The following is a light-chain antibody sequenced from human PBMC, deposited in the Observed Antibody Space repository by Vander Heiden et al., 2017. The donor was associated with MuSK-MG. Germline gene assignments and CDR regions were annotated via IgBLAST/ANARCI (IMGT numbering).Light chain of an antibody. CDR2: MNG. Sequence: QSVLTQPPAPSGTPGQRVTISCSGGSSNIGSNDVYCYQRLPATAPHLLIFMNGQRPSGVPHRFSGATTGTSASPATSALRSEDEADYYCSTSDAGPSGPVVFGGGTKLTVL. CDR3: STSDAGPSGPVV. J-gene: IGLJ2*01. V-gene: IGLV1-47*01. CDR1: SSNIGSND.